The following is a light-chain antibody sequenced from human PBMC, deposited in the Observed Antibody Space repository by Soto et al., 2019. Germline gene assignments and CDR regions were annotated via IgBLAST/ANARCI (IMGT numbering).Light chain of an antibody. CDR3: CSYAGIHEV. V-gene: IGLV2-11*01. J-gene: IGLJ2*01. CDR2: DVS. CDR1: SSDVGGYIY. Sequence: QSALTQPRSVSGSPGQSVTISCTGTSSDVGGYIYVSWYQQHPGKAPKLMIYDVSKRPSGVPDRFSGSKSGNTASLTISGLQAEDEADYYCCSYAGIHEVFGGGTKLTVL.